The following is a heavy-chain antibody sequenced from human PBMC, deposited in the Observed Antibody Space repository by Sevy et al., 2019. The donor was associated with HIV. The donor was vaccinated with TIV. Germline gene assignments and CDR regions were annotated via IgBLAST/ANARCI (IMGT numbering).Heavy chain of an antibody. Sequence: SETLSLTCTVSGGSISSGGYYWSWIRQHPGKGLEWIGYIYYSGSTYYNPSLKSRVTISVDTSKNQFSLKLGSVTAADTAVYYCARALSNSDPLWFGELHLYYFDYWGQGTLVTVSS. CDR2: IYYSGST. V-gene: IGHV4-31*03. D-gene: IGHD3-10*01. CDR3: ARALSNSDPLWFGELHLYYFDY. J-gene: IGHJ4*02. CDR1: GGSISSGGYY.